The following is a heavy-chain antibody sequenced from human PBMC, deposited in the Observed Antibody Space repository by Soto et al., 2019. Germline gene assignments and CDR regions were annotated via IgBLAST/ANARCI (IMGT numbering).Heavy chain of an antibody. D-gene: IGHD5-18*01. V-gene: IGHV1-18*01. J-gene: IGHJ4*02. Sequence: QVQLVQSGAEVKKPGASVKVSCKASGFTFSTYGISWVRQAPGQGLEWMGWISAYSVNTKYAPKFQGRVTVTTDTSTRTAYMELGSLRSDDTAVYYCARGRGQLWTTFDYWGQGTLVTVSS. CDR3: ARGRGQLWTTFDY. CDR2: ISAYSVNT. CDR1: GFTFSTYG.